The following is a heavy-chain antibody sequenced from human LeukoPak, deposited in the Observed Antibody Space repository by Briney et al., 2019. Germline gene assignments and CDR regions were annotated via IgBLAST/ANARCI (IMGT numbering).Heavy chain of an antibody. J-gene: IGHJ4*02. CDR2: ISSSSSTI. CDR3: ARDGGDSYFDY. CDR1: GFTFSSYS. V-gene: IGHV3-48*04. Sequence: GGSLRLSCAASGFTFSSYSMNWVRQAPGKGLEWVSYISSSSSTIYYADSVKGRFTISRDNAKNSLYLQMNSLRAEDAAVYYCARDGGDSYFDYWGQGTLVTVSS. D-gene: IGHD2-21*02.